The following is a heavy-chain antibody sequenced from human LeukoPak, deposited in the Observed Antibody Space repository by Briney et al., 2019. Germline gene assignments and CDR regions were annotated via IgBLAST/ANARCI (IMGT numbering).Heavy chain of an antibody. D-gene: IGHD5-18*01. V-gene: IGHV3-30*04. CDR3: AKDLGYSYGYDY. J-gene: IGHJ4*02. CDR2: ISYDGSNK. Sequence: QPGGSLRLSCAASGFTFSSYAMHWVRQAPGKGLEWVAVISYDGSNKYYADSVKGRFTISRDNSKNTLYLQMNSLRAEDTAVYYCAKDLGYSYGYDYWGQGTLVTVSS. CDR1: GFTFSSYA.